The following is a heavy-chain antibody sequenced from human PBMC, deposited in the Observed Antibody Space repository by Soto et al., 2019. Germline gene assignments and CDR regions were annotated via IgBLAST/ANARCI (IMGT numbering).Heavy chain of an antibody. Sequence: SVTMSLTCTVSGGSISSFYWSWIMKPPGKGLEWIGYIYYSGSTNYNPSLKSRVTISVDTSKNQFSLKLSSVTAADTAVYYCARESKSMVRGVYDYWGQGTLVTVS. CDR3: ARESKSMVRGVYDY. J-gene: IGHJ4*02. D-gene: IGHD3-10*01. CDR1: GGSISSFY. CDR2: IYYSGST. V-gene: IGHV4-59*12.